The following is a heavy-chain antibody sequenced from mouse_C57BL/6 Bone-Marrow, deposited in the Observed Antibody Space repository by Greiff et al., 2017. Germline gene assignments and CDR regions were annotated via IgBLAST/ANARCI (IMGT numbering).Heavy chain of an antibody. D-gene: IGHD2-2*01. Sequence: EVHLVESGGGLVKPGGSLKLSCAASGFTFRSYAMSWVRQTPEKRLAWVATISDGGSYTYYPDNVKGRFTISRDNAKNNLYLQMSHLKSEDTAMYYCARDYGYHGYFDVWGTGTTVTVSS. CDR1: GFTFRSYA. CDR2: ISDGGSYT. J-gene: IGHJ1*03. CDR3: ARDYGYHGYFDV. V-gene: IGHV5-4*01.